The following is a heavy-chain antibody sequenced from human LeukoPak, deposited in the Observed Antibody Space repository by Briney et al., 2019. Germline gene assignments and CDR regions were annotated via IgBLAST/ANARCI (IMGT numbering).Heavy chain of an antibody. CDR1: GGSISSYY. J-gene: IGHJ4*02. D-gene: IGHD3/OR15-3a*01. CDR2: IYDSGIN. V-gene: IGHV4-59*12. CDR3: ARGLDSCLYGECTL. Sequence: PSETLTLTCTVSGGSISSYYWRWLRQPPGRGLEWIGYIYDSGINKYNPSLKRRVNISTDTSETQLSLKLGSVPAADTAVYYCARGLDSCLYGECTLWGQGILVTVSS.